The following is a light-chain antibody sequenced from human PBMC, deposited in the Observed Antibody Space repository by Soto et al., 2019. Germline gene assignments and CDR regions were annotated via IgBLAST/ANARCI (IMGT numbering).Light chain of an antibody. CDR3: QQADSFPIT. V-gene: IGKV1-12*01. CDR1: QAISTW. J-gene: IGKJ5*01. Sequence: DIQMTQSPSSVSASVGDRVTITCRASQAISTWLAWYQQKPGKAPKLLVYSASSLQTGVPSRFSGSGSVTDFTLTISSLQPEDFATYYCQQADSFPITFGQGTRLEIK. CDR2: SAS.